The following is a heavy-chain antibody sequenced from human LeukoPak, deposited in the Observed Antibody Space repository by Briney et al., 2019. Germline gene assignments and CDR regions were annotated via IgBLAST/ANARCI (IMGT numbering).Heavy chain of an antibody. V-gene: IGHV3-23*01. D-gene: IGHD2-15*01. Sequence: GGSLRLSCAASGFTFSSYAMSWVRQAPGKGLEWVSGISGSGGSTYYADSVKGRFTISRDSSKNTLYLQMNSLRAEDTAVYYCATFTDMKRANWFDPWGQGTLVTVSS. CDR1: GFTFSSYA. CDR2: ISGSGGST. J-gene: IGHJ5*02. CDR3: ATFTDMKRANWFDP.